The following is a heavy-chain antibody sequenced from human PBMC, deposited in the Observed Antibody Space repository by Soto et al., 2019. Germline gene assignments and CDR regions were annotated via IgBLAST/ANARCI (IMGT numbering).Heavy chain of an antibody. D-gene: IGHD4-4*01. J-gene: IGHJ4*02. CDR2: MYYSGSS. V-gene: IGHV4-39*01. CDR3: ARHPRDDYNYGGSGIFDY. Sequence: SETLSLTCSVSGGSISSRSFWWAWIRQPPGKGLEWIGDMYYSGSSYSSPSLKSRVTLSVDTSKNQLSLKLNSVTAADTAVYYCARHPRDDYNYGGSGIFDYWGQGTLVTVSS. CDR1: GGSISSRSFW.